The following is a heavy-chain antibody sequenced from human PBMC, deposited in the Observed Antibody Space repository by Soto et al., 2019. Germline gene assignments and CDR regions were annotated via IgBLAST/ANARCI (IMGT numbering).Heavy chain of an antibody. Sequence: SQTLSLTCAISGDSVSSNSAAWNWIRQSPSRGLEFLGRTYYRSKWFNDYAVSVKSRIIINPDTSKNQFSLQLNSVTPEDTAVYCCVRSESGDLDYWGQGTLVTVSS. CDR3: VRSESGDLDY. J-gene: IGHJ4*02. D-gene: IGHD3-3*01. V-gene: IGHV6-1*01. CDR1: GDSVSSNSAA. CDR2: TYYRSKWFN.